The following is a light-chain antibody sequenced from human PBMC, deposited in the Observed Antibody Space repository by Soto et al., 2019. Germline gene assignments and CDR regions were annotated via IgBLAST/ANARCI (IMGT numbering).Light chain of an antibody. V-gene: IGKV1-9*01. J-gene: IGKJ1*01. Sequence: DIQLTQSPSFLSPSIGESVTITCRASQVISTSLAWYQVKPGKAPKLLIYAASTLESGVPSRFSATVSGTEFSLTITSLQPEDFATYFCQHYRRNTWSFGPGTKVDIK. CDR3: QHYRRNTWS. CDR1: QVISTS. CDR2: AAS.